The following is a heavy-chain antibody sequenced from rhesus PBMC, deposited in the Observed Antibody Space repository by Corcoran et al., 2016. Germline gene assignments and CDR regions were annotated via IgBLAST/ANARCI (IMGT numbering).Heavy chain of an antibody. CDR1: GGSISSNY. D-gene: IGHD6-13*01. V-gene: IGHV4-173*01. Sequence: QLQPQESGPGLVKPSETLSFTCAVSGGSISSNYWSWIRQSPGKGLEWIGRVSGSGGSTDYNPSLKGQVTVSTDTYKNQFSLKLRSVTAADTAVYYCAGRWYSNWLFDYWGQGVLVTVSS. J-gene: IGHJ4*01. CDR2: VSGSGGST. CDR3: AGRWYSNWLFDY.